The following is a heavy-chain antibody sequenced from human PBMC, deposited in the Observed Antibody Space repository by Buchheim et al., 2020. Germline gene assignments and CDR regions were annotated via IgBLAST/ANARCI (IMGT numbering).Heavy chain of an antibody. J-gene: IGHJ4*02. Sequence: QVQLVESGGGVVQPGRSLRLSCAASGFTFSSYAMHWVRQAPGKGLEWVAVISYDGSNKYYADSVKGRFTISRDNSKNTLYLQMNSLRAEDTAVYYCAREEWGHSGWYPDWGQGTL. V-gene: IGHV3-30-3*01. CDR1: GFTFSSYA. D-gene: IGHD6-19*01. CDR3: AREEWGHSGWYPD. CDR2: ISYDGSNK.